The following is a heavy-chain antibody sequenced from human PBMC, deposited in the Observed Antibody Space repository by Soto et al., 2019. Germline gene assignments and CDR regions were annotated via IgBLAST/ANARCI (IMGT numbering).Heavy chain of an antibody. J-gene: IGHJ6*02. CDR3: ARLHPYYGSGQGWGMDV. V-gene: IGHV4-30-4*01. Sequence: SETLSLTCTVSGGSIRSGDYYWSWIRQPPGKGLEWIGYIYYSGSTYYNPSLKSRVTISVDTSKYQFSLKLSSVTAADTAVYYCARLHPYYGSGQGWGMDVWGQGTTVTVSS. D-gene: IGHD3-10*01. CDR2: IYYSGST. CDR1: GGSIRSGDYY.